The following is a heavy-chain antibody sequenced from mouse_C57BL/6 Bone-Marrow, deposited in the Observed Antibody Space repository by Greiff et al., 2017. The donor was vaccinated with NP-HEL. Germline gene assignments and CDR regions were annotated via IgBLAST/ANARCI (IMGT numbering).Heavy chain of an antibody. Sequence: QVQLQQSGAELMKPGASVKLSCKATGYTFTGYWIEWVKQRPGHGLEWIGEILPGSGSTNYNEKFKGKATFTADTSSNTAYMQLSSLTTEDSAIYYCASRIYYDGSSYGYAMDYWGQGTSVTVSS. V-gene: IGHV1-9*01. CDR1: GYTFTGYW. D-gene: IGHD1-1*01. CDR2: ILPGSGST. CDR3: ASRIYYDGSSYGYAMDY. J-gene: IGHJ4*01.